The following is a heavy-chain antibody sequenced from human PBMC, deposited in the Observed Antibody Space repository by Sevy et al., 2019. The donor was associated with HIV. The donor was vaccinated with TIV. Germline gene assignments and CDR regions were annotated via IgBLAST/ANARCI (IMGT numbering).Heavy chain of an antibody. CDR2: IYYNGHI. Sequence: SETLSLTCTVSGGSITSLYWNWIRQSPGKGLEWIANIYYNGHINYNPSLKSRVTLSLDTSKNQFPLRLSSVTAADTAMYYCAGENAWGRGYSWGQGTLVTVSS. J-gene: IGHJ4*02. V-gene: IGHV4-59*08. CDR1: GGSITSLY. D-gene: IGHD1-26*01. CDR3: AGENAWGRGYS.